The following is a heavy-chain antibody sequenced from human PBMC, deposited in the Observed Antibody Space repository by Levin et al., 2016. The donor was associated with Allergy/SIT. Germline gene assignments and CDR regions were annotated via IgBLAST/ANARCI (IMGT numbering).Heavy chain of an antibody. D-gene: IGHD3-22*01. CDR3: TRDRYYDSSGYYFTGRAYGMDV. Sequence: WIRQPPGKGLEWVGFIRSKAYGGTTEYAASVKGRFTISRDDSKSIAYLQMNSLKTEDTAVYYCTRDRYYDSSGYYFTGRAYGMDVWGQGTTVTVSS. CDR2: IRSKAYGGTT. V-gene: IGHV3-49*02. J-gene: IGHJ6*02.